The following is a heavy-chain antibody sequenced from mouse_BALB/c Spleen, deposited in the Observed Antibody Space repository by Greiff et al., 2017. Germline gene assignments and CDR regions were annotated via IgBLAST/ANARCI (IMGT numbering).Heavy chain of an antibody. V-gene: IGHV2-9*02. CDR2: IWAGGST. CDR1: GFSLTSYG. CDR3: ATYGNYGY. J-gene: IGHJ2*01. D-gene: IGHD2-1*01. Sequence: VKVVESGPGLVAPSQSLSITCTVSGFSLTSYGVHWVRQPPGKGLEWLGVIWAGGSTNYNSALMSRLSISKDNSKSQVFLKMNSLQTDDTAMYYCATYGNYGYWGQGTTLTVSS.